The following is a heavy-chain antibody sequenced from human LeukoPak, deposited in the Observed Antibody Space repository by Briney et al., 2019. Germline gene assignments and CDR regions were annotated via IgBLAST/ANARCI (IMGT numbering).Heavy chain of an antibody. CDR3: AGHHPRNTVDF. D-gene: IGHD2-8*02. CDR2: ISDIGSI. J-gene: IGHJ4*02. Sequence: SETPSLTCTVSGGSISSYYWSWIRQPPGKGLEWIAYISDIGSINYNPSLKSRVTISLETSKNQFSLKLSSVTAADTAVYYCAGHHPRNTVDFWGQGTLVTVSS. CDR1: GGSISSYY. V-gene: IGHV4-59*08.